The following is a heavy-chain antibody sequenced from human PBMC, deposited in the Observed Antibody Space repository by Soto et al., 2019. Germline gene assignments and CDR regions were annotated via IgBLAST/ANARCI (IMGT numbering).Heavy chain of an antibody. J-gene: IGHJ4*02. D-gene: IGHD6-6*01. Sequence: GGPLRLSCAASEFTFRIYRMQWVRQAPGKGLGWVSLINSDGGSTSYADSGKGRFTISRDNAKSTLYLQMNSLRAEDTAVYYCASGGSSLSFDSWGKGTLGTVSS. CDR2: INSDGGST. CDR1: EFTFRIYR. CDR3: ASGGSSLSFDS. V-gene: IGHV3-74*01.